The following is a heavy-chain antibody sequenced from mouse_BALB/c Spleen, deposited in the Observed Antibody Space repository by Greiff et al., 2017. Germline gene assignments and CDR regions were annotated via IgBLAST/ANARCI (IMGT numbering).Heavy chain of an antibody. D-gene: IGHD4-1*01. Sequence: VQLQQSGAELVRSGASVKLSCTASGFNFKDYYMHWVKQRPEQGLEWIGWIDPENGDTEYAPKFQGKATMTADTSSNTAYLQLSSLTSEDTAVYYCNPTGTDYWGQGTTLTVSS. CDR1: GFNFKDYY. CDR3: NPTGTDY. V-gene: IGHV14-4*02. J-gene: IGHJ2*01. CDR2: IDPENGDT.